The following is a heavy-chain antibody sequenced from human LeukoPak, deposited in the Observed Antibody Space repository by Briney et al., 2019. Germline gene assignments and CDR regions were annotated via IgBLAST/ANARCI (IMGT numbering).Heavy chain of an antibody. V-gene: IGHV4-59*01. CDR2: IYGSGYT. Sequence: SETLSLTCTVSGGSISGWYWSWIRQPPGKGLEWIGNIYGSGYTNYNPSLKSRVTMSIDTSKNHFSLKLTSVTAADTATYYCARETSLAGFASGLGFNYWGQGILVSVSS. CDR1: GGSISGWY. D-gene: IGHD6-19*01. CDR3: ARETSLAGFASGLGFNY. J-gene: IGHJ4*01.